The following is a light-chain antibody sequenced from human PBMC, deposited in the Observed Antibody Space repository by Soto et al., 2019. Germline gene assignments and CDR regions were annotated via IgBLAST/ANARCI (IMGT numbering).Light chain of an antibody. V-gene: IGKV3-20*01. CDR2: GAS. CDR1: QSVSNNY. CDR3: QQYGDSPQT. Sequence: EIVLTQSPGTLSLSPGERATLSCRASQSVSNNYLAWYQQKPGQAPRLLIYGASKRATGFPARFSGSGSGTDFTLTISSLQSEDFAVYYCQQYGDSPQTFGQGTKVDIK. J-gene: IGKJ1*01.